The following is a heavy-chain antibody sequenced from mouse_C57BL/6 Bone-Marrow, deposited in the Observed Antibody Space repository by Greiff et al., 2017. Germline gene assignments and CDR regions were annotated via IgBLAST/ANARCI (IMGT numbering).Heavy chain of an antibody. D-gene: IGHD2-1*01. CDR3: ARDRLTMLTTPYRYFDV. CDR1: GFTFSSYA. CDR2: ISDGGSYT. V-gene: IGHV5-4*01. J-gene: IGHJ1*03. Sequence: EVMLVESGGGLVKPGGSLKLTCAASGFTFSSYAMSWVRQTPEKRLEWVAPISDGGSYTYYPDNVKGRFTISRDNDKNNLYLQMIHLKSEDTALYYCARDRLTMLTTPYRYFDVWGTVTTVTVSS.